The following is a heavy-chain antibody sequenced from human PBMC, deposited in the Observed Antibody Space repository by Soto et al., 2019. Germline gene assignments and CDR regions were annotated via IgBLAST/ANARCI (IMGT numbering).Heavy chain of an antibody. Sequence: SVKVYCKGSGGSFSSYASSWRRQTPRQGLEWMGGIIPIFGTANYAQKFQGRVTITADESTSTAYMELSSLRSEDTAVYYCERLGGQKDYYYYMDVWGKGTTVTVSS. CDR2: IIPIFGTA. D-gene: IGHD3-16*01. J-gene: IGHJ6*03. CDR3: ERLGGQKDYYYYMDV. V-gene: IGHV1-69*13. CDR1: GGSFSSYA.